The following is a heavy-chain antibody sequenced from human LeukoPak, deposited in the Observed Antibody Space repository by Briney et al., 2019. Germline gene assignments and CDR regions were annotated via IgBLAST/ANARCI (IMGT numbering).Heavy chain of an antibody. V-gene: IGHV4-38-2*02. D-gene: IGHD4-17*01. CDR3: ARATVTTERDYFDY. CDR1: GYSISSGYF. J-gene: IGHJ4*02. CDR2: ISHGGST. Sequence: SETLSLTCTVSGYSISSGYFWGWIRQPPGKGLEWIGTISHGGSTYYNPSLKSRVTISVDTSKNQFSLNLSSVTAADTAVFYCARATVTTERDYFDYWGQGTLVTVSS.